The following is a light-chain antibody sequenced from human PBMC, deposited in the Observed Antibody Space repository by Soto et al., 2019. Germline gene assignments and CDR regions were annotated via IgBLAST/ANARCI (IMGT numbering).Light chain of an antibody. CDR1: SSDVGFYNF. J-gene: IGLJ1*01. V-gene: IGLV2-8*01. CDR3: SSYAGTKLFV. Sequence: QSVLTQPPSASGSPGQSLTISCTGTSSDVGFYNFVSWYQQRPGKAPKLVIYEVTKRPSGVPDRFSGSTSGSTASLTVSGLQADDEADYYCSSYAGTKLFVFASGTKVTVL. CDR2: EVT.